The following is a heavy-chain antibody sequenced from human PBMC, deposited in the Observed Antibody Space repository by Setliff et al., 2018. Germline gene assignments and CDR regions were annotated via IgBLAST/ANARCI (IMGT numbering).Heavy chain of an antibody. Sequence: ASVKVSCKASGGTFSSYGISWLRQAPGQRPEWMGWINVGNGNTKYSQEFQGRVTLTRDTSASTAYVELSSLTSEDMAVYYCARQGGNYYFQYWGQGTLVTVSS. J-gene: IGHJ4*02. D-gene: IGHD3-16*01. CDR2: INVGNGNT. CDR3: ARQGGNYYFQY. V-gene: IGHV1-3*03. CDR1: GGTFSSYG.